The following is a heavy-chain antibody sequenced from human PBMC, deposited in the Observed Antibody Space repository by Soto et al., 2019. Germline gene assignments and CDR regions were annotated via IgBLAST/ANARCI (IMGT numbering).Heavy chain of an antibody. V-gene: IGHV4-4*02. J-gene: IGHJ4*02. CDR3: ARLVYDTRLNYMYFDF. CDR1: GVSLTSGNW. Sequence: SETLSLTCAVSGVSLTSGNWLTLFRHSRQRVLEYIGEIFHDGTANYYPSFERRVAMSVDTSRNQFSLKLTSVTAADTAVYFCARLVYDTRLNYMYFDFWGPGTLVTVSS. D-gene: IGHD3-10*01. CDR2: IFHDGTA.